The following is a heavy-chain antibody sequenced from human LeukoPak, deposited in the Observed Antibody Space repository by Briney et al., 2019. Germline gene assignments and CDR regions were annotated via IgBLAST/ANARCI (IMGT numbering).Heavy chain of an antibody. CDR1: GGTFSSYA. Sequence: SVKVSCKASGGTFSSYAISWVRQAPGQGLEWMGGIIPIFGTANYAQKFQGRVTITADESTSTAYMELSSLRSEDTAVYYCARGSIFIGRLCDCSSTSCHRYYYYGMDVWGQGTTVTVSS. CDR3: ARGSIFIGRLCDCSSTSCHRYYYYGMDV. CDR2: IIPIFGTA. V-gene: IGHV1-69*01. J-gene: IGHJ6*02. D-gene: IGHD2-2*01.